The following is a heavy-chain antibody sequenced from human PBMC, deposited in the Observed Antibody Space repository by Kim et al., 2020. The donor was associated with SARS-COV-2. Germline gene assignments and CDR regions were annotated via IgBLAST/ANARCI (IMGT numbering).Heavy chain of an antibody. Sequence: GGSLRLSCAASGFTFDDYTMHWVRQAPGKGLEWVSLISWDGGSTYYADSVKGRFTISRDNSKNSLYLQMNSLRTEDTALYYCAKDSEMATTGGTAFDPWGQGTLVTVSS. D-gene: IGHD2-21*02. CDR3: AKDSEMATTGGTAFDP. V-gene: IGHV3-43*01. CDR1: GFTFDDYT. CDR2: ISWDGGST. J-gene: IGHJ5*02.